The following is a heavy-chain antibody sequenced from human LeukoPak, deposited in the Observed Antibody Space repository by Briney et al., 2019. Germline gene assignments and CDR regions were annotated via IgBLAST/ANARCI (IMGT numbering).Heavy chain of an antibody. CDR3: AKREADYGDYVYFQH. D-gene: IGHD4-17*01. Sequence: PGGSLRLSCAASGFTFSSYGMHWVRQAPGKGLEGVAVISYDGSNKYYADSVKGRFTISRDNSKNTLHLQMNSLRAEDTAVYYCAKREADYGDYVYFQHWGQGTLVTVSS. CDR1: GFTFSSYG. J-gene: IGHJ1*01. CDR2: ISYDGSNK. V-gene: IGHV3-30*18.